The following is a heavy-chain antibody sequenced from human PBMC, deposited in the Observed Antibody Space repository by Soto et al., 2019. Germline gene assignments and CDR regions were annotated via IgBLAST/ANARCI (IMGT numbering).Heavy chain of an antibody. D-gene: IGHD3-3*01. CDR2: ISSSGGTK. Sequence: EVQLVESGGGLVQPGGSLRLSCVASEFSFSSYSMHWVRQSPGKGLEWVSYISSSGGTKYYTDSAKGRFTISRDNAKNSLYLQMNSLRAADTAIYYCARAVLSLDSWGQGTLVTVSS. CDR3: ARAVLSLDS. V-gene: IGHV3-48*01. J-gene: IGHJ4*02. CDR1: EFSFSSYS.